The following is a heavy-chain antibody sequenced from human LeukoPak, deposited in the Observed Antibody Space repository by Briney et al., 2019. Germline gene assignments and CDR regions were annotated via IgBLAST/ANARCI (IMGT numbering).Heavy chain of an antibody. CDR2: ISSSSSYI. Sequence: TGGSLRLSCAASGFTFSSYSMNWVRQAPGKGLEWVSSISSSSSYIYYADSVKGRFTISRDNAKNSLYLQMNSLRAEDTAVYYCARATNYYYDSSGYPPFDYWGQGTLVTVSS. CDR3: ARATNYYYDSSGYPPFDY. CDR1: GFTFSSYS. V-gene: IGHV3-21*01. J-gene: IGHJ4*02. D-gene: IGHD3-22*01.